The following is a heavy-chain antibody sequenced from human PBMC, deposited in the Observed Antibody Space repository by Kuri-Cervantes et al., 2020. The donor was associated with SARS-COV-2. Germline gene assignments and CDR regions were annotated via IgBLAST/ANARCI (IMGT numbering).Heavy chain of an antibody. Sequence: GGSLRLSCKGSGYSFTSYWIGWVRQMPGKGLEWMGIIYPGDSDNRYRPSFQGQVTISADKSISTAYLQWSSLKALDTAMYYCATQLGGVEYSSSGSGAFDIWGQGTMVTVSS. J-gene: IGHJ3*02. CDR2: IYPGDSDN. CDR1: GYSFTSYW. V-gene: IGHV5-51*01. CDR3: ATQLGGVEYSSSGSGAFDI. D-gene: IGHD6-6*01.